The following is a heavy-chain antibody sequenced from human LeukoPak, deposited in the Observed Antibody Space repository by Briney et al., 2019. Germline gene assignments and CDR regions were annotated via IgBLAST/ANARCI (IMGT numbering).Heavy chain of an antibody. Sequence: SETLSLTCTVSGDSVSSYYWSWIRQPAGKRLEWIGRFYIGGSVNYNPSLKSRVTMSVDTSKNQFFLRLSSVTAADTAVYYCAREGEYDFWSGYSSTHYYMDVWGKGTTVTVSS. J-gene: IGHJ6*03. CDR2: FYIGGSV. CDR1: GDSVSSYY. CDR3: AREGEYDFWSGYSSTHYYMDV. V-gene: IGHV4-4*07. D-gene: IGHD3-3*01.